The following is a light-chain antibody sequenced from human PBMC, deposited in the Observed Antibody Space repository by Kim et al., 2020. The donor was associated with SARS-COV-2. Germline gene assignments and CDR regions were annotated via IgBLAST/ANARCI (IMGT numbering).Light chain of an antibody. CDR1: SDY. CDR2: GKS. V-gene: IGKV3-20*01. Sequence: SDYLAWYQQKPGQAPRLLIYGKSSRATGIPDRFSGSGSGTDFTLTISRLEPEDFAVFYCQQYDTSPWTFGQGTKVDIK. J-gene: IGKJ1*01. CDR3: QQYDTSPWT.